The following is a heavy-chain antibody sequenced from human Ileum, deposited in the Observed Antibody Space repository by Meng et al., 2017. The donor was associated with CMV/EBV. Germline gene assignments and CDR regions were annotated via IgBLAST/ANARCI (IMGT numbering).Heavy chain of an antibody. Sequence: GGSLRLSCAASGLTFSSDAMSWVRQAPGKGLGWVSGIGSSGGITYYADSVKGRFTIPRDNSKNTRYMQMNSLRAEDTALDYCSKDNQGYCGSSSCYTSYFDYWGQGMLVTVSS. J-gene: IGHJ4*02. D-gene: IGHD2-2*02. CDR2: IGSSGGIT. CDR1: GLTFSSDA. V-gene: IGHV3-23*01. CDR3: SKDNQGYCGSSSCYTSYFDY.